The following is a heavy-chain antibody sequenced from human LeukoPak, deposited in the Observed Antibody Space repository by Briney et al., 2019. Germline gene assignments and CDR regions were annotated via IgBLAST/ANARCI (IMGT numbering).Heavy chain of an antibody. CDR1: GGSISSYY. D-gene: IGHD6-13*01. Sequence: SETLSLTCTVSGGSISSYYWSRIRQPAGKGLEWIGRIYTSGSTNYNPSLKSRVTMSVDTSKNQFSLKLSSVTAADTAVYYCARDLSSIAAAGLDAFDIWGQGTMVTVSS. V-gene: IGHV4-4*07. J-gene: IGHJ3*02. CDR2: IYTSGST. CDR3: ARDLSSIAAAGLDAFDI.